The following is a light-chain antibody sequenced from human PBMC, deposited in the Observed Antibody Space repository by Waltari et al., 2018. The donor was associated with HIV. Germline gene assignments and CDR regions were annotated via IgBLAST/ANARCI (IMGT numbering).Light chain of an antibody. CDR3: SSYAGSDSPYV. V-gene: IGLV2-8*01. J-gene: IGLJ1*01. CDR2: EVN. CDR1: SSDVGGYNY. Sequence: QSALTQPPSASGSPGQPVTIFCTGTSSDVGGYNYVSWYQQHPDKAPKLIIFEVNKRPSGVPDRFSGSKSGNTASLTVSGLQAEDEADYYCSSYAGSDSPYVFGSGTTVTVL.